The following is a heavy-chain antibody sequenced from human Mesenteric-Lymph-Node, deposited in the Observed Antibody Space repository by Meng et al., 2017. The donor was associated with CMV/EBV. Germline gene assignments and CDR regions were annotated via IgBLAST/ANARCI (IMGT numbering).Heavy chain of an antibody. D-gene: IGHD3-16*01. Sequence: SETLSLTCTVSGYSISSGYYWGWIRQPPGKGLEWIGSIYHSGSTYYNPSLKSRVTISVDTSKNQFSLKLSSVTAADTAVYYCARGGALKYFQHWGQGTLVTVSS. CDR2: IYHSGST. J-gene: IGHJ1*01. CDR1: GYSISSGYY. CDR3: ARGGALKYFQH. V-gene: IGHV4-38-2*02.